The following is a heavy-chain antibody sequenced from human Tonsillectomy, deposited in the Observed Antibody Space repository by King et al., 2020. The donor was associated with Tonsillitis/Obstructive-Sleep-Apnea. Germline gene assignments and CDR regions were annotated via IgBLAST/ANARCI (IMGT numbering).Heavy chain of an antibody. J-gene: IGHJ4*02. V-gene: IGHV3-23*04. CDR3: AKTPPPEPGCGWYLDYFDY. D-gene: IGHD1-14*01. Sequence: VQLVESGGGLVQPGGSLRLSCAASGFTFSSYAMSWVRQAPGKGLEWVSAISASGGSTYYADSVKGRFTISRDNSKNTLYLQMNSLRAEDTAVYYCAKTPPPEPGCGWYLDYFDYWGQGTLVTDSS. CDR1: GFTFSSYA. CDR2: ISASGGST.